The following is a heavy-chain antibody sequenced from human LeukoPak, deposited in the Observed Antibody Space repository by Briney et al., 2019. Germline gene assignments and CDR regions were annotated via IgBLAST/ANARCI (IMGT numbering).Heavy chain of an antibody. V-gene: IGHV3-30*18. Sequence: PGGSLRLSCAASGFTFSSYGMHWVRQAPGKGLEWVAVISYDGSNKYYADSVKGRFTISRDNSKNTLYLQMNSLRAEDTAVYYCAKQGGSYYRYYFDYWGQGTLVTVSS. CDR1: GFTFSSYG. D-gene: IGHD1-26*01. J-gene: IGHJ4*02. CDR2: ISYDGSNK. CDR3: AKQGGSYYRYYFDY.